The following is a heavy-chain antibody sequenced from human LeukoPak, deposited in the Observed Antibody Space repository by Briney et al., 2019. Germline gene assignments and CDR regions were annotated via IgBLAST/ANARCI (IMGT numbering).Heavy chain of an antibody. CDR3: ARLLRDAFDI. CDR2: IYYSGST. J-gene: IGHJ3*02. V-gene: IGHV4-59*01. Sequence: SETLSLTCTVSGGSISSYYWSWIRQPPGKGLEWIGYIYYSGSTNYNPSLKSRVTISVDTSKNQFSLKLSSVTAADTAVYYCARLLRDAFDIRGQGTMVTVSS. CDR1: GGSISSYY.